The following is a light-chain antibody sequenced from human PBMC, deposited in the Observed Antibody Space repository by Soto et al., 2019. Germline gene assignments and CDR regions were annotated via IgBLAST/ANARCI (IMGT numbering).Light chain of an antibody. CDR1: QSVSSY. Sequence: EIVLTQSPVTLSLSPGERATLSCRASQSVSSYLAWYQQKPGQAPRLLIYDASNRATGIPARFSGGWSGTYFTLTIDNLEPEDFAIYYCQQRSKWPPITFGQGTRLQIK. V-gene: IGKV3-11*01. J-gene: IGKJ5*01. CDR2: DAS. CDR3: QQRSKWPPIT.